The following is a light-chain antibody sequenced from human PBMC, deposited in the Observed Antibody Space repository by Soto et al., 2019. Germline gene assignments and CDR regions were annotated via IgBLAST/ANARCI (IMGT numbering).Light chain of an antibody. CDR1: QSISNS. V-gene: IGKV3-15*01. CDR3: QQYNNRPPWT. CDR2: AAS. J-gene: IGKJ1*01. Sequence: DIVLTQSPATLSLSPGERATLSCRASQSISNSLAWYQQKPGQAPRLLIFAASTRATGIPARFSGSGSGTEFSLTITSLQSEDFALYYCQQYNNRPPWTFGQGTKV.